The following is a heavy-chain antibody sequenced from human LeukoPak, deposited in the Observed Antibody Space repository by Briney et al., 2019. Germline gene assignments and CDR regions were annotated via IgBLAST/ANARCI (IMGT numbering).Heavy chain of an antibody. J-gene: IGHJ4*02. Sequence: ASVKVSCKTSGYTFSSYYIHWVRQAPGQGLEWMGGIIPIFGTANYAQKFQGRITITADVSTSTAYMELSSLRFEDTAVYYCASVGSGSYPFDYWGQGTLVTVSS. V-gene: IGHV1-69*13. CDR2: IIPIFGTA. D-gene: IGHD3-10*01. CDR3: ASVGSGSYPFDY. CDR1: GYTFSSYY.